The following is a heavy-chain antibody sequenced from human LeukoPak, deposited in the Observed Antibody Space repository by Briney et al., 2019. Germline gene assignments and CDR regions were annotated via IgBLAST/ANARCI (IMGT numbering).Heavy chain of an antibody. D-gene: IGHD2-2*01. CDR2: INHSGST. CDR1: GGSFSGYY. CDR3: ARLPPHSSTLTHKYYFDY. J-gene: IGHJ4*02. Sequence: SETLSLTCAVYGGSFSGYYWSWIRQPPGKGLEWIGEINHSGSTNYNPSLKSRVTISVDTSKNQFSLKLSTVTAADTAVYYCARLPPHSSTLTHKYYFDYWGQGTLVTVSS. V-gene: IGHV4-34*01.